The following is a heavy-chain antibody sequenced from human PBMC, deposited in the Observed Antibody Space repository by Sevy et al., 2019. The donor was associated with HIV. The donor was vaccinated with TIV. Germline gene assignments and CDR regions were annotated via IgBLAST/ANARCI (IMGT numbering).Heavy chain of an antibody. V-gene: IGHV3-21*01. CDR3: AQVGYRYSGSYYSGGNY. D-gene: IGHD1-26*01. J-gene: IGHJ4*02. CDR2: ISSSSSYI. CDR1: GFTFSSYS. Sequence: GGSLRLSCAASGFTFSSYSMNGVRQAPGKGLEWVSSISSSSSYIYYADSVKGRFTISRDNAKNSLYLQMNSLRAEDTAVYYCAQVGYRYSGSYYSGGNYWGQGTLVTVSS.